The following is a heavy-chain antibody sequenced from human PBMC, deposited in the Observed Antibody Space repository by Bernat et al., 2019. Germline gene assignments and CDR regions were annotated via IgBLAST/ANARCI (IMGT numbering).Heavy chain of an antibody. CDR2: IHYSGST. V-gene: IGHV4-39*01. CDR1: VGSISSSSYY. D-gene: IGHD6-13*01. J-gene: IGHJ4*02. CDR3: ARHGLSIAAAAYPFDS. Sequence: QLQLQESGPGLVKPSETLSLTCIVSVGSISSSSYYWGWIRQPPGKGLEWLGSIHYSGSTYYNPSLKSRVTISVDTSKNQFSLKLNSVAAADTAVYHCARHGLSIAAAAYPFDSWGQGTLVTVSS.